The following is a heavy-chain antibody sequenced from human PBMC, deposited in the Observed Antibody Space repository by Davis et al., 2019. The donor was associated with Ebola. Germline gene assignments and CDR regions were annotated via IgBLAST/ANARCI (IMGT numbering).Heavy chain of an antibody. CDR1: GGSISSYY. V-gene: IGHV4-59*12. J-gene: IGHJ2*01. CDR3: ARGGQVGGSSPSPYWYFDL. CDR2: IYYSGST. D-gene: IGHD6-13*01. Sequence: PSATLSLTCTVSGGSISSYYWSWIRQPPGKGLEWIGYIYYSGSTNYNPSLKSRVTISVDTSKNQFSLKLSSVTAADTAVYYCARGGQVGGSSPSPYWYFDLWGRGTLVTVSS.